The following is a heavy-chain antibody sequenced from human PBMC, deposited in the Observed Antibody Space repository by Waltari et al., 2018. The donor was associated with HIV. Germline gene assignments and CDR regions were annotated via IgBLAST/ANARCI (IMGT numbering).Heavy chain of an antibody. V-gene: IGHV3-30*02. CDR3: AKDHMVRGVRDWFDP. CDR2: IRYDGSNK. D-gene: IGHD3-10*01. CDR1: GFTFSSYG. Sequence: GGGVVQPGGSLRLSCAASGFTFSSYGMHWVRQAPGKGLEWVAFIRYDGSNKYYADSVKGRFTISRDNSKNTLYLQMNSLRAEDTAVYYCAKDHMVRGVRDWFDPWGQGTLVTVSS. J-gene: IGHJ5*02.